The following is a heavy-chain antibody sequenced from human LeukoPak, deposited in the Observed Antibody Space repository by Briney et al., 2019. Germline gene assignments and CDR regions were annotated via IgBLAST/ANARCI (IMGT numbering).Heavy chain of an antibody. J-gene: IGHJ3*02. Sequence: SETLSLTCTVSGDSISSYYWSWVRQPAGKGLEWIGRMYISGSTNYNPSLKSRVTMSVDTSKNHFSLKLNSVTAADTAVYYCAILSSGHAFDIWGQGTMVTVPS. V-gene: IGHV4-4*07. CDR3: AILSSGHAFDI. CDR1: GDSISSYY. CDR2: MYISGST. D-gene: IGHD3-16*01.